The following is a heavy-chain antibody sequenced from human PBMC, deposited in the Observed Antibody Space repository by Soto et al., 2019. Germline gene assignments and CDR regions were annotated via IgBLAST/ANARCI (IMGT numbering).Heavy chain of an antibody. V-gene: IGHV5-51*01. D-gene: IGHD6-13*01. Sequence: EVQLVQSGAEVKKPGESLKISCNGSGYSFTSYWIGWVRQMPGKGLEWMGIIYPGDSDTRYSPSFQGQVTISADKSFSTAYLQWSSLKASDTAMYYCARTAAAGKYYYGVDVWGQGTTVTVSS. CDR1: GYSFTSYW. CDR2: IYPGDSDT. CDR3: ARTAAAGKYYYGVDV. J-gene: IGHJ6*02.